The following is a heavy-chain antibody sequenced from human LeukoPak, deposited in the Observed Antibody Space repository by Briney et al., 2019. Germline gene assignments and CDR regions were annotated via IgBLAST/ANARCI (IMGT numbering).Heavy chain of an antibody. V-gene: IGHV3-23*01. Sequence: GGSLRLSCAASGFIFSTYAMNWVRQAPGKGLEWVSAISGSGGNTYYADSVKGRFTVSRDNSRNTLYLQMNSLRAEDTAVYYCAEVHYGSGSFYYHYYGMDVWGQGTTVTVSS. CDR3: AEVHYGSGSFYYHYYGMDV. D-gene: IGHD3-10*01. CDR1: GFIFSTYA. CDR2: ISGSGGNT. J-gene: IGHJ6*02.